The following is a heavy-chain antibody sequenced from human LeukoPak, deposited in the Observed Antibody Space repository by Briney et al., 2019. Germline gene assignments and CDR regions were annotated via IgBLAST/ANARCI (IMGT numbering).Heavy chain of an antibody. Sequence: GGSLRLSCAASGFTFSSYGMHWVRQAPGKGLEWVAFIRYDGSNKYYADSVKGRFTISRDNSKNTLYLQMNSLRAEDTAVYYCAKGAVWFGEFRCLDYWGQGTLVTVSS. V-gene: IGHV3-30*02. CDR3: AKGAVWFGEFRCLDY. CDR1: GFTFSSYG. D-gene: IGHD3-10*01. CDR2: IRYDGSNK. J-gene: IGHJ4*02.